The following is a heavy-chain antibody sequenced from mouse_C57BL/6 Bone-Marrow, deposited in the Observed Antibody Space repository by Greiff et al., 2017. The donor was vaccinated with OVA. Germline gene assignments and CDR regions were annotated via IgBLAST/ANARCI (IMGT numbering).Heavy chain of an antibody. CDR2: IYPRDGST. V-gene: IGHV1-85*01. D-gene: IGHD1-1*01. Sequence: QVHVKQSGPELVKPGASVKLSCKASGYTFTSYDINWVKQRPGQGLEWIGWIYPRDGSTKYNEKFKSKATLTVDTSSSTAYMQLSSLTSEDSAVYYCARSTYYGSSPYAMDYWGQGTSVTVSS. CDR1: GYTFTSYD. CDR3: ARSTYYGSSPYAMDY. J-gene: IGHJ4*01.